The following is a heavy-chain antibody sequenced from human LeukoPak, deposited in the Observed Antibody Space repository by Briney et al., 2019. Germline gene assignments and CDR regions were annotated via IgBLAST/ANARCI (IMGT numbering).Heavy chain of an antibody. V-gene: IGHV3-23*01. CDR3: AASTIGYCSGDSCYFNYMDV. CDR2: ISGSGGGT. Sequence: PGGSLRLSCAASGFTFSSYAMSWVRQAPGKGLEWVSGISGSGGGTYYADSVKGRFTISRDNSKNTLHLQMNSLRAEDTAVYYCAASTIGYCSGDSCYFNYMDVWGKGTPVTVSS. CDR1: GFTFSSYA. J-gene: IGHJ6*03. D-gene: IGHD2-15*01.